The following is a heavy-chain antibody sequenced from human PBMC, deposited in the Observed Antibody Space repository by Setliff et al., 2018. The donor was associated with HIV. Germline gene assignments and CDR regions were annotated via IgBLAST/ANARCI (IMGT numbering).Heavy chain of an antibody. J-gene: IGHJ4*02. CDR2: VRHDGDVQ. CDR3: AKDSRYDSSSFDY. D-gene: IGHD3-22*01. V-gene: IGHV3-30*02. Sequence: GSLRLSCAASGFTISSYHIHWVRQAPGKGLEWVAFVRHDGDVQIYADSVKGRFTASRDNPKNTVSLQLNSLRIDDTAVYYCAKDSRYDSSSFDYWGQGTLVTVSS. CDR1: GFTISSYH.